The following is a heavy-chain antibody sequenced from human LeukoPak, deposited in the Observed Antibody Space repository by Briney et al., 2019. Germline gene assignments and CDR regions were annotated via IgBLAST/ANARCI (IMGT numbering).Heavy chain of an antibody. J-gene: IGHJ5*02. CDR2: IKEDGSQK. D-gene: IGHD3-16*01. V-gene: IGHV3-7*01. CDR3: ARAFS. Sequence: GGSLRLSCAASGFSLSSQWMSWVRQAPGKGPEWVANIKEDGSQKPYVDSVKGRFTISGDNAKNSLYLQMNSLRAEDTAVYYCARAFSWGQGTLVTVSS. CDR1: GFSLSSQW.